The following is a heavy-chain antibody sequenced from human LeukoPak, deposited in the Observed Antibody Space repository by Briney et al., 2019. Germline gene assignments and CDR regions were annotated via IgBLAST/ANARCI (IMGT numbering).Heavy chain of an antibody. D-gene: IGHD3-22*01. V-gene: IGHV1-69*02. CDR1: GGTFSSYT. CDR2: IIPIHGIA. CDR3: ARNYDSSRGGFDY. Sequence: SVKVSCKACGGTFSSYTISWVRQAPGQGLEWMGRIIPIHGIANYAQKFQGRVTITADKSTSTAYMELSSLRSEDTAVYYCARNYDSSRGGFDYWGQGTLVTVSS. J-gene: IGHJ4*02.